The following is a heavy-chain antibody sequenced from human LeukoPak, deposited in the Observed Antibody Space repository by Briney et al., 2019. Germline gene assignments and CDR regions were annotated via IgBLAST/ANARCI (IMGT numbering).Heavy chain of an antibody. CDR2: ISSSSSYI. J-gene: IGHJ4*02. Sequence: PGGSLRLSCAAPGFTFSSYSMNWVRQAPGKGLEWVSSISSSSSYIYYADSVKGRFTISRDNAKNSLYLQMNSLRAEDTAVYYCARESDTAMVPTIDYWGQGTLVTVSS. D-gene: IGHD5-18*01. V-gene: IGHV3-21*01. CDR1: GFTFSSYS. CDR3: ARESDTAMVPTIDY.